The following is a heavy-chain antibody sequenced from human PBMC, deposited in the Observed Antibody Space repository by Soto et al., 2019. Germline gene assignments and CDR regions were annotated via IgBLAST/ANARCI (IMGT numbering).Heavy chain of an antibody. J-gene: IGHJ1*01. D-gene: IGHD3-10*01. Sequence: QVQLVESGGGLVKPGGSLRLSCAASGFIFSDYYMHWIRQAPGKGLEWVSYISSSGDYTNYADSVKGRVTVSRDNAKNSLYLQMSRLRAEDTAVYYCARDRDTMIRGVYQHWGQGTLVTVSS. CDR1: GFIFSDYY. V-gene: IGHV3-11*05. CDR3: ARDRDTMIRGVYQH. CDR2: ISSSGDYT.